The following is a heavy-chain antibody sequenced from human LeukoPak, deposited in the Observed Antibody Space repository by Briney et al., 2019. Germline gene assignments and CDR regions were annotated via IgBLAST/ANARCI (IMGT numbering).Heavy chain of an antibody. Sequence: SETLSLTCTVSGGSISSGGYYWSWIRQPPGKGLEWIGYIYHSGSTYYNPSLKSRVTISVDRSKNRFSLKLSSVTAADTAVYYCARDRRGYSYGLDYWGQGTLVTVSS. CDR3: ARDRRGYSYGLDY. D-gene: IGHD5-18*01. CDR1: GGSISSGGYY. V-gene: IGHV4-30-2*01. J-gene: IGHJ4*02. CDR2: IYHSGST.